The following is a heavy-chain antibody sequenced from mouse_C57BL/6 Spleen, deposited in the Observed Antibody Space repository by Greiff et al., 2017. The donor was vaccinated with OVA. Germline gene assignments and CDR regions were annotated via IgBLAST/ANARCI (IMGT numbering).Heavy chain of an antibody. CDR2: IYPRDGST. Sequence: VKLQESDAELVKPGASVKISCKVSGYTFTDHTIHWMKQRPEQGLEWIGYIYPRDGSTKYNEKFKGKATLTADKSSSTAYMQLNSLTSEDSAVYFCARSGYDYDDGFDYWGQGTTLTVSS. J-gene: IGHJ2*01. V-gene: IGHV1-78*01. CDR3: ARSGYDYDDGFDY. D-gene: IGHD2-4*01. CDR1: GYTFTDHT.